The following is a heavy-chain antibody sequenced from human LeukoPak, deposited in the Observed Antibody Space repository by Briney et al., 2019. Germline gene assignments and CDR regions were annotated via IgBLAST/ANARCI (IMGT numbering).Heavy chain of an antibody. CDR2: ISYDGSNK. Sequence: GRSLRLSRAASGFTFSSYGMHWVRQAPGKGLEWVAVISYDGSNKYYADSVKGRFTISRDNSKNTLYLQMNSLRAEDTAVYYCAKDSGYDSLDYWGQGTLVTVSS. CDR1: GFTFSSYG. J-gene: IGHJ4*02. CDR3: AKDSGYDSLDY. V-gene: IGHV3-30*18. D-gene: IGHD5-12*01.